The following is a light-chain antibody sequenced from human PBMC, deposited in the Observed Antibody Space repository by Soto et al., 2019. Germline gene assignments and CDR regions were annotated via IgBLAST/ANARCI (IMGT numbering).Light chain of an antibody. CDR1: SGSIASNY. CDR2: EDN. V-gene: IGLV6-57*01. CDR3: QSYDRSNQV. Sequence: NFMLTQAHSVSESPGKTVTISCTRSSGSIASNYVQWYQQRPGSSPTTVIYEDNLRPSGVPDRFSGSIDSSSNSASLTISGLKTEDEADYYCQSYDRSNQVFGGGTKLTVL. J-gene: IGLJ2*01.